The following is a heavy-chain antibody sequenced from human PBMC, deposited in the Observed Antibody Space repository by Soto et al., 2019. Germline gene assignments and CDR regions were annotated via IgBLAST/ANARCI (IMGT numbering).Heavy chain of an antibody. CDR1: GGTFSSYA. CDR2: IIPIFGTA. Sequence: QVQLVQSGAEVKKPGSSVKVSCKASGGTFSSYAISWVRQAPGQGLEWMGGIIPIFGTANYAQKFQGRVTITADKSTSTAYRELSSLGSEDTAVYYCARGKVTIFGAANYYYYYGMDVWGQGTTVTVSS. J-gene: IGHJ6*02. D-gene: IGHD3-3*01. V-gene: IGHV1-69*06. CDR3: ARGKVTIFGAANYYYYYGMDV.